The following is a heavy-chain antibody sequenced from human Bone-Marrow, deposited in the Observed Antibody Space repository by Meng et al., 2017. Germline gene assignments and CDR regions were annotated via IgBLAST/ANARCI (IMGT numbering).Heavy chain of an antibody. CDR2: FHHSGTT. CDR1: GASVSSGYW. Sequence: VQLQESGPGLVKPSGTLSLTCGVSGASVSSGYWWTWVRQPPGKGLEWIGEFHHSGTTNYNPSLRSRVTISVDTSKNQFSLRLTPVTAADTAVYYCAASPGWWRIDSWGQGTLVTVSS. CDR3: AASPGWWRIDS. J-gene: IGHJ4*02. D-gene: IGHD6-19*01. V-gene: IGHV4-4*02.